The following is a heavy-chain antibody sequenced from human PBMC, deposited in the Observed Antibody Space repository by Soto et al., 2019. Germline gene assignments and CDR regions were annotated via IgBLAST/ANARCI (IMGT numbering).Heavy chain of an antibody. Sequence: SETLSLTCTVSGGSMRSYYWSWIRQPPGKGLEWIGYIYYSGSTNYNPSQKSRVNKSVDTSKNQFSLKLSSVTAADTAVYYCARSSAYDILTGYWFDPWGQGTLVTVSS. J-gene: IGHJ5*02. CDR2: IYYSGST. D-gene: IGHD3-9*01. V-gene: IGHV4-59*01. CDR1: GGSMRSYY. CDR3: ARSSAYDILTGYWFDP.